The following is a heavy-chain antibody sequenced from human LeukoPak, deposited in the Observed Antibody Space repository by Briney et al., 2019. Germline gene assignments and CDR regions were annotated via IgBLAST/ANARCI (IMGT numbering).Heavy chain of an antibody. CDR2: ISSISTYT. V-gene: IGHV3-11*06. CDR3: ARDLAPRSFDY. CDR1: GFTFSDYY. J-gene: IGHJ4*02. Sequence: GGSLRLSCAASGFTFSDYYMSWIRQAPGKGLEWVSYISSISTYTNYADSVKGRFTISRDNAKNSLYLQMNSLRAADTAVYYCARDLAPRSFDYWGQGTLVTVSS. D-gene: IGHD5-24*01.